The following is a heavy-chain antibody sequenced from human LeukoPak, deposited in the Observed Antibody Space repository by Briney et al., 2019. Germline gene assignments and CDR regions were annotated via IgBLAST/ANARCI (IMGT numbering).Heavy chain of an antibody. CDR2: ITWNSAPI. Sequence: GGSLRLSCAASGFSFDDYAMHWVRQVPGKGLEWVSGITWNSAPIGYADSVKGRFTISRDNSKNSLYLQMNNLTVEDTAVHYCAKNRSGWYYLDYWGQGTLVTVSS. V-gene: IGHV3-9*01. CDR3: AKNRSGWYYLDY. CDR1: GFSFDDYA. D-gene: IGHD6-19*01. J-gene: IGHJ4*02.